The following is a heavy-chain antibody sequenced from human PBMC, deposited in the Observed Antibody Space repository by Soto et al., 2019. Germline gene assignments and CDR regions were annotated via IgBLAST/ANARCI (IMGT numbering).Heavy chain of an antibody. CDR2: TYYRSKWYS. J-gene: IGHJ4*02. CDR3: ARYTNAWYLDY. Sequence: SQTLSLTCAISGDSVSSNSAASNWIRQSPSRCLEWLGRTYYRSKWYSDYAVSVRSRITINPDTSKNQFSLQLNSVTPEDTAVYYCARYTNAWYLDYWGQGTRVTVSS. CDR1: GDSVSSNSAA. V-gene: IGHV6-1*01. D-gene: IGHD2-2*02.